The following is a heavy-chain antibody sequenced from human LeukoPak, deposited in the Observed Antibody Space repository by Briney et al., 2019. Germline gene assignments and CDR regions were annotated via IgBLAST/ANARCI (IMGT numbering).Heavy chain of an antibody. CDR1: GGTFSSYA. V-gene: IGHV1-69*04. CDR3: AREGVYSSGYMDV. D-gene: IGHD6-19*01. Sequence: SVKVSCKASGGTFSSYAISWVRRAPGQGLEWMGRIIPILGIANYAQKFQGRVTITRNTSISTAYMELSSLRSEDTAVYYCAREGVYSSGYMDVWGKGTTVTVSS. CDR2: IIPILGIA. J-gene: IGHJ6*03.